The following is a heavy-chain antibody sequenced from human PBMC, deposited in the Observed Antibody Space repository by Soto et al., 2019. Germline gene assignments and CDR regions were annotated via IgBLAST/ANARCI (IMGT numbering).Heavy chain of an antibody. CDR1: GGSISSSSYY. D-gene: IGHD3-9*01. Sequence: SETLSLTCTVSGGSISSSSYYWGWIRQPPGKGLEWIGSIYYSGSTYYNPSLKSRVTISVDTSKNQFSLKLSSVTAADTAVYYCASFGILTGYYKGSTGYYYYGMDVWGQGTTVTVSS. J-gene: IGHJ6*02. CDR3: ASFGILTGYYKGSTGYYYYGMDV. CDR2: IYYSGST. V-gene: IGHV4-39*01.